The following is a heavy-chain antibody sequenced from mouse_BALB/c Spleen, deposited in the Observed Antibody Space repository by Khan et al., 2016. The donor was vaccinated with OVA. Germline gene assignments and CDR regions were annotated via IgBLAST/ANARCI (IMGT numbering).Heavy chain of an antibody. V-gene: IGHV9-3-1*01. CDR2: INTYTGEP. CDR3: ARMKPYWYFDL. J-gene: IGHJ1*01. Sequence: QIQLVQSGPELKKPGETVKISCKASGYTFTNYGMNWVKQVPGKGLKWMGWINTYTGEPTYADDFKGRFAFSLETSASTAYLQINNLKNEDTAKYFCARMKPYWYFDLWGAGTTVTVSS. CDR1: GYTFTNYG.